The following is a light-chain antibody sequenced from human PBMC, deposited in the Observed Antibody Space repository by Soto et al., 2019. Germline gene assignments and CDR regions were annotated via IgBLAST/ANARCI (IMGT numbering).Light chain of an antibody. CDR1: QSVSSNY. Sequence: ETVLTQSPGTLSLSPGERATLSCRASQSVSSNYLAWYQQKPGQAPRLLIYCASRRATGVPDRFSGSGSGTDFTLTISSLEPEDVAVYYCQQYAYAAYTFGQGTKLEIK. CDR2: CAS. CDR3: QQYAYAAYT. V-gene: IGKV3-20*01. J-gene: IGKJ2*01.